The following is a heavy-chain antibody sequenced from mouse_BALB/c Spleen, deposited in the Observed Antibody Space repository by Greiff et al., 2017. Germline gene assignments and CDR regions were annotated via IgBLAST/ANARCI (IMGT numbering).Heavy chain of an antibody. Sequence: EVQRVESGGGLVKPGGSLKLSCAASGFTFSDYYMYWVRQTPEKRLEWVATISDGGSYTYYPDSVKGRFTISRDNAKNNLYLQMSSLKSEDTAMYYCARGYGGAMDYWGQGTSVTVSS. CDR1: GFTFSDYY. CDR3: ARGYGGAMDY. J-gene: IGHJ4*01. CDR2: ISDGGSYT. V-gene: IGHV5-4*02. D-gene: IGHD1-1*01.